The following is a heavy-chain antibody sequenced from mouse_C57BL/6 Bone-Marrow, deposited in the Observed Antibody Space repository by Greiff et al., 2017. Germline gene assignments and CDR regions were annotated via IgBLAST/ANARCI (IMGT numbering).Heavy chain of an antibody. CDR2: ISDGGSYT. J-gene: IGHJ4*01. V-gene: IGHV5-4*01. CDR3: ARGANWDGMDY. Sequence: EVQGVESGGGLVKPGGSLKLSCAASGFTFSSYAMSWVRQTPEQRLEWVATISDGGSYTYYPDNVKGRFTISRDNAKDNLYLQMSHLKSEDTAMYYCARGANWDGMDYWGQGTSVTVSS. D-gene: IGHD4-1*01. CDR1: GFTFSSYA.